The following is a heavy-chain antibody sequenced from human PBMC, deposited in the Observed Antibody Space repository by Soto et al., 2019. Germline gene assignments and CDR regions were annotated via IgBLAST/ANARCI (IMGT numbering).Heavy chain of an antibody. J-gene: IGHJ4*02. CDR2: ISSSGSTT. CDR3: ARVVGRRFLDY. V-gene: IGHV3-11*01. Sequence: PGGSLRLSCVVSGFTLGDYYMSWLRQPPGKGLEWVSYISSSGSTTYNVDSVKGRFTISRDNTKNSLFLQMNSVRVEDTAVYYCARVVGRRFLDYWGQGTLVTVSS. CDR1: GFTLGDYY. D-gene: IGHD1-1*01.